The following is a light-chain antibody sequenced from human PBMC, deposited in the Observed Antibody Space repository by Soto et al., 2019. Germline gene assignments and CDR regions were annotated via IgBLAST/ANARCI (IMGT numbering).Light chain of an antibody. CDR3: QQYNSWPPT. Sequence: EIVMTQSPATLSVSPEERVTLSCRASQSVSSNLAWYQQKPGQAPSLLISGASTRATGVPARFSGSGSGTEFTLTISSLQSEDFALYHCQQYNSWPPTFGQGTKVEIK. J-gene: IGKJ1*01. V-gene: IGKV3-15*01. CDR1: QSVSSN. CDR2: GAS.